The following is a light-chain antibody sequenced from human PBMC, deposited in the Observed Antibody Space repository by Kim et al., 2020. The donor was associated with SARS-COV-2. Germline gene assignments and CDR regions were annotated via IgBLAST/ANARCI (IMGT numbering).Light chain of an antibody. CDR3: QQYDTYPIT. CDR1: QDISNH. CDR2: DAS. Sequence: DIQVTQSPSSLSASVGDRITISCQASQDISNHLNWYQQKPGKAPALLIYDASILDTGVPTRFGGSGSGTDFIFTISTLQPEDVATYYCQQYDTYPITFGQGTRLEIK. J-gene: IGKJ5*01. V-gene: IGKV1-33*01.